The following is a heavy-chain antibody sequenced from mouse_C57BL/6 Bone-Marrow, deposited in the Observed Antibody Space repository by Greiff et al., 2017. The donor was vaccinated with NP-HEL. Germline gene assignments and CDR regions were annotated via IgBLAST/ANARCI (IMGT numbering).Heavy chain of an antibody. D-gene: IGHD3-2*02. CDR1: GFPFTAYS. CDR2: IRNKSNGYTT. V-gene: IGHV7-3*01. CDR3: ARSSGYPYYFDY. Sequence: EVMLVESGGGLLQPGGSLSLSCSVSGFPFTAYSMSWVRLPPGTALGWLGFIRNKSNGYTTEYRALVRGRSTISRDNSQSILYLQMNALRAEDSATYYCARSSGYPYYFDYGGQGTTLTVSS. J-gene: IGHJ2*01.